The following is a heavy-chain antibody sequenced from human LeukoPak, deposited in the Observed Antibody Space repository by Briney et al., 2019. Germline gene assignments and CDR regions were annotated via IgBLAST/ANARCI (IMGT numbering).Heavy chain of an antibody. Sequence: SETLSLTCTVSGGSISSSSYYWGWIRQPPGKGLEWIGSIYYSGSTYYNPSLKSRVTISVDTSKNQFSPKLSSVTAADTAVYYCARDATAWFWVIDYWGQGTLVTVSS. CDR1: GGSISSSSYY. CDR2: IYYSGST. V-gene: IGHV4-39*02. D-gene: IGHD5-18*01. CDR3: ARDATAWFWVIDY. J-gene: IGHJ4*02.